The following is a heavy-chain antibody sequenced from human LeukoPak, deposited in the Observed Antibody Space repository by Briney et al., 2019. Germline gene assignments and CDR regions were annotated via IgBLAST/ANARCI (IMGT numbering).Heavy chain of an antibody. CDR2: ITNGGRT. J-gene: IGHJ5*02. V-gene: IGHV3-66*01. CDR3: ARDWGGSPLGWFDP. Sequence: GSLRLSCAASGFTVSSNYMSWVRQSPGKWLEWVSVITNGGRTYYADFVKGRFTIYRDNSNNTMYLQMNRLSTEDTAVYYGARDWGGSPLGWFDPWGQGTLVTV. CDR1: GFTVSSNY. D-gene: IGHD1-26*01.